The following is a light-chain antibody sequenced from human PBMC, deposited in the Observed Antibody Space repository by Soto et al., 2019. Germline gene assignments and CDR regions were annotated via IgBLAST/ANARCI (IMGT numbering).Light chain of an antibody. CDR2: QDS. Sequence: SYELTQPPSVSVSPGQTASITCSGDRLGNKYTHWYQQRPGQSPVVVIYQDSKRPSGIPERFSGSNSGNTATLTISGTQAMDEADYYCQAWDSSTVVFGGGTQLTVL. V-gene: IGLV3-1*01. CDR1: RLGNKY. CDR3: QAWDSSTVV. J-gene: IGLJ2*01.